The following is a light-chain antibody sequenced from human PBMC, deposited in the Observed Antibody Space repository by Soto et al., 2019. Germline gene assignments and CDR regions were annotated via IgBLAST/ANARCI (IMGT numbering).Light chain of an antibody. V-gene: IGKV3-15*01. J-gene: IGKJ1*01. CDR2: GAS. CDR1: QSVSSS. CDR3: QQYNNWWT. Sequence: IETTQSPSTLSVSPGERATLSCRASQSVSSSLAWYQQKPGQAPRLLIYGASTRATGIPARFSGSGSGTEFTLTISSLQSEDFAVYYCQQYNNWWTFGQGTKVDIK.